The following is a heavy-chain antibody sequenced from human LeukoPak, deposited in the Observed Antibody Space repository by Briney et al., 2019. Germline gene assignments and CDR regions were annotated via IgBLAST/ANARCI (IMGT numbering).Heavy chain of an antibody. CDR3: ARQKTDYYDSSGYYIFDY. J-gene: IGHJ4*02. V-gene: IGHV7-4-1*02. D-gene: IGHD3-22*01. CDR1: GYTFTSYA. CDR2: INTNTGIP. Sequence: ASVKVSCKASGYTFTSYAMNWVRQAPRQGLEWMGWINTNTGIPTYAQGFTGRFVFSLDTSVSTAYLQISSLKAEDTAVYYCARQKTDYYDSSGYYIFDYWGQGTLVTVSS.